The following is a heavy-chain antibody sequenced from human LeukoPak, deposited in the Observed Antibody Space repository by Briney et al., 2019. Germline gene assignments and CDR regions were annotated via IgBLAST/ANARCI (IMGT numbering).Heavy chain of an antibody. J-gene: IGHJ4*02. CDR1: GFTFSSYG. CDR2: TSGSGGST. V-gene: IGHV3-23*01. D-gene: IGHD2-15*01. Sequence: GGTLRLSCAASGFTFSSYGMSWVRQAPGKGLEWVSATSGSGGSTYYADSVKGRFTISRDNSKNTLYLQMNSLRAEDTAVYYCAKQYCSGGSCPYYFDYWGQGTLVTVSS. CDR3: AKQYCSGGSCPYYFDY.